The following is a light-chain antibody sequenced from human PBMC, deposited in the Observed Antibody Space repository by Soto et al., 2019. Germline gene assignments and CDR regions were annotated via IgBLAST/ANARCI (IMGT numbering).Light chain of an antibody. CDR2: DAS. CDR3: QQRAKWPPGFT. V-gene: IGKV3-11*01. J-gene: IGKJ3*01. Sequence: EIVLTQSPATLSLSPGEIATLSCRASQTVGSYLAWYQQKPGQAPRLLIYDASNRATGIPARFSGSGSGTDFTLTISSLEPNDFAVYYCQQRAKWPPGFTFGPGTKVHIK. CDR1: QTVGSY.